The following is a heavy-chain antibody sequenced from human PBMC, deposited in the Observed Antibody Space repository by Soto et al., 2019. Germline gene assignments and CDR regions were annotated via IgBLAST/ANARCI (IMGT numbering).Heavy chain of an antibody. V-gene: IGHV4-4*02. CDR2: IYHSGST. Sequence: SSETLSLTCAVSGGSISSSNWWSWVRQPPGKGLEWIGEIYHSGSTNYNPSLKSRVTISVDKSKNQFSLKLSSVTAADTAVYYCARGGRRYGSGSYGPDYWGQGTLVTVSS. CDR3: ARGGRRYGSGSYGPDY. CDR1: GGSISSSNW. J-gene: IGHJ4*02. D-gene: IGHD3-10*01.